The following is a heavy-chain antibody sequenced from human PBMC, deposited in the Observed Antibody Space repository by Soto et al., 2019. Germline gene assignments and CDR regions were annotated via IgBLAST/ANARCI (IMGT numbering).Heavy chain of an antibody. CDR3: ATLWFGEGNY. Sequence: QLQLQESGPGLVKPSETLPLTCTVSGGSISSSSYYWGWIRQPPGKGLEWIGSIYYSGSTYYNPSLKSRVTISVDTSKNQFSLKLSSVTAADTAVYYCATLWFGEGNYWGQGTLVTVSS. J-gene: IGHJ4*02. D-gene: IGHD3-10*01. CDR2: IYYSGST. V-gene: IGHV4-39*01. CDR1: GGSISSSSYY.